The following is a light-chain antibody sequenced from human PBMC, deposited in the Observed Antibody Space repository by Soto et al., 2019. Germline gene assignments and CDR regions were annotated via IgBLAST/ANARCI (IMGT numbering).Light chain of an antibody. J-gene: IGKJ5*01. V-gene: IGKV3-11*01. CDR3: QQYGSLPIT. Sequence: ENALTQSPATLSLAPGERATLSCRASQSLSRYLAWYQQKPGQAPRLLIHETSKRATGVSARFSGSGSGTDFTLAISRVEPEDFAVYYCQQYGSLPITFGQGTRLEIK. CDR1: QSLSRY. CDR2: ETS.